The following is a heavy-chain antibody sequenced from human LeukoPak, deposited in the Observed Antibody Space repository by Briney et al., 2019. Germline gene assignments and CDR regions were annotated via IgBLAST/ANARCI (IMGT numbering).Heavy chain of an antibody. CDR2: VYYSGNT. V-gene: IGHV4-39*07. D-gene: IGHD6-6*01. J-gene: IGHJ5*02. CDR3: ARVMAARREDLNWFDP. Sequence: SETLSLTCTVSGGSISSSGSYWGWIRQPPGKGLEWIGSVYYSGNTYNPSLKSRFTISVDTSKNQFSLNLTSVNAADTAIYYCARVMAARREDLNWFDPWGQGTLVTVSS. CDR1: GGSISSSGSY.